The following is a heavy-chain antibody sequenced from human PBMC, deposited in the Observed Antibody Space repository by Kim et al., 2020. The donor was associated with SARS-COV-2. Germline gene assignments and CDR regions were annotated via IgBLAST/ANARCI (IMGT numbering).Heavy chain of an antibody. Sequence: GPQKRRFTIAKDNSKDTPYLQMNSLRAEDTAVYYCAKEDCGGDCEGGMDVWGQGTTVTVSS. V-gene: IGHV3-23*03. CDR3: AKEDCGGDCEGGMDV. D-gene: IGHD2-21*02. J-gene: IGHJ6*02.